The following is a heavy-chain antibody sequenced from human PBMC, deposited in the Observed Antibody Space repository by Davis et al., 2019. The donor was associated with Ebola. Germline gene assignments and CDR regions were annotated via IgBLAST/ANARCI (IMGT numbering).Heavy chain of an antibody. CDR3: AKGLGYCSGGSCFLYYYYGMDV. CDR2: ISYDGSNK. V-gene: IGHV3-30*18. Sequence: SCKASGFTFSSYGMHWVRQAPGKGLEWVAVISYDGSNKYYADSVKGRFTISRDNSKNTLYLQMNSLRAEDTAVYYCAKGLGYCSGGSCFLYYYYGMDVWGQGTTVTVSS. J-gene: IGHJ6*02. CDR1: GFTFSSYG. D-gene: IGHD2-15*01.